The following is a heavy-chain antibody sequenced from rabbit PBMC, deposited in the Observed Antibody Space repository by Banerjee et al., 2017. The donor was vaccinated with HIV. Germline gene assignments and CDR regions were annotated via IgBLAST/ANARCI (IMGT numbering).Heavy chain of an antibody. Sequence: QEQLEESGGDLVKPGASLTLTCTASGFSFSNKYVMCWVRQAPGKGLEWIACINTSSGNTVYASWAKGRFTISKTSSTTVTLQMTSLTAADTATYFCARTYADSTYCGSLWGQGTLVTVS. CDR2: INTSSGNT. CDR3: ARTYADSTYCGSL. D-gene: IGHD8-1*01. V-gene: IGHV1S45*01. CDR1: GFSFSNKYV. J-gene: IGHJ6*01.